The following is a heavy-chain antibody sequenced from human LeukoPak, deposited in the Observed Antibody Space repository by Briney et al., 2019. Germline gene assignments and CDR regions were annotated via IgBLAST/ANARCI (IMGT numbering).Heavy chain of an antibody. CDR2: IYSGGST. Sequence: GGSLRLSCAASGFTFSSSAMNWVRQAPGKGLEWVSVIYSGGSTYYADSVKGRFTISRDNSKNTLYLQMNSLRAEDTAVYYCARGGSGSYEYYFDHWGQGTLVTVSS. CDR1: GFTFSSSA. CDR3: ARGGSGSYEYYFDH. D-gene: IGHD1-26*01. V-gene: IGHV3-53*01. J-gene: IGHJ4*02.